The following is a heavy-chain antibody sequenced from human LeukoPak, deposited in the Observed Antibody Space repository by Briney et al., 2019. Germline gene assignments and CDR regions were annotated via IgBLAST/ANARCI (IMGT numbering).Heavy chain of an antibody. Sequence: SETLSLTCTVSGGSISIGGYYWSWIRQHPGKGLEWIGYIYYSGSTYYNPSLKSRVTISVDTSKNQFSLKLSSVTAADTAVYYCARVVSGSYYEGEYYFDYWGQGTLVTVSS. J-gene: IGHJ4*02. D-gene: IGHD1-26*01. CDR2: IYYSGST. CDR3: ARVVSGSYYEGEYYFDY. V-gene: IGHV4-31*03. CDR1: GGSISIGGYY.